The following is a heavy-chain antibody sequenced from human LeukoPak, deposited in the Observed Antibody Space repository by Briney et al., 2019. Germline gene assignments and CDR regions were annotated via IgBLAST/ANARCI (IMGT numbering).Heavy chain of an antibody. CDR3: ARDLMGPFDY. J-gene: IGHJ4*02. Sequence: GGSLRLSCAASGFTVGYNYMTWVRQAPGKGLEWVAAIYNSGSTYYADSVKGRFTISRDNSKNTLYLQMNSLRAEDTAVYYCARDLMGPFDYWGQGTLVTVSS. CDR2: IYNSGST. V-gene: IGHV3-53*01. CDR1: GFTVGYNY. D-gene: IGHD2-8*01.